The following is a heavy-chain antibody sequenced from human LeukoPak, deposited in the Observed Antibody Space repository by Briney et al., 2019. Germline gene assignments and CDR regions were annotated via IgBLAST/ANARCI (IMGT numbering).Heavy chain of an antibody. V-gene: IGHV1-8*02. CDR2: MNPNSGNS. CDR3: ARGTPYCSSASCYNY. CDR1: GYTFTSLD. J-gene: IGHJ4*02. D-gene: IGHD2-2*02. Sequence: ASVKVSCKASGYTFTSLDINWVRQAPGQGLEWMGWMNPNSGNSGYAKKFQDRVTMTRDTSISTAYMELINLRSDDTAVYYCARGTPYCSSASCYNYWGQGSLVTVSS.